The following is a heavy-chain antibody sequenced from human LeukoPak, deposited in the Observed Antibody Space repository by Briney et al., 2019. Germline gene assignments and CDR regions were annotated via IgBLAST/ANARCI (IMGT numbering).Heavy chain of an antibody. CDR2: IYSGGST. CDR1: GFTVSSNY. Sequence: AGSLRLSCAASGFTVSSNYMSWVRQAPGKGLEWVSVIYSGGSTYYADSVKGRFTISRDNSKNTLYLQMNSLRAEDTAVYYCAREGRLGPFDYWGQGTLVTVSS. D-gene: IGHD3-10*01. J-gene: IGHJ4*02. V-gene: IGHV3-53*01. CDR3: AREGRLGPFDY.